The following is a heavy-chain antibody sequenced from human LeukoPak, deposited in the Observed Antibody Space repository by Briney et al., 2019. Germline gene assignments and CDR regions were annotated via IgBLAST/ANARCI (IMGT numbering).Heavy chain of an antibody. CDR1: GFTFSSYG. CDR3: AKPYYYGSGTPSYFDY. D-gene: IGHD3-10*01. CDR2: TKYDGSKK. J-gene: IGHJ4*02. V-gene: IGHV3-30*18. Sequence: PGRSLRLSCAASGFTFSSYGMHWVRQAPGKGLEWVAVTKYDGSKKFYADSVKGRFTISRDNSKNTLYLQMNSLRAEDTAVYYCAKPYYYGSGTPSYFDYWGQGTLVTVSS.